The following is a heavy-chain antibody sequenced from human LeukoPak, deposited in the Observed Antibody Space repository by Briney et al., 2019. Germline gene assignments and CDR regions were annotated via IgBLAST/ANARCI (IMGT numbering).Heavy chain of an antibody. CDR3: VRDSTTGDDAFDF. V-gene: IGHV3-30-3*01. J-gene: IGHJ3*01. D-gene: IGHD2-2*01. CDR2: ISYDGRNK. Sequence: PGGSLRLSCAASGFTFNNHAFHWVRQAPGKGLEWVALISYDGRNKHFADSVEGRFTISRDNSQNTLSLQMNNLRVEDTALYYCVRDSTTGDDAFDFWGQGTMVTVSS. CDR1: GFTFNNHA.